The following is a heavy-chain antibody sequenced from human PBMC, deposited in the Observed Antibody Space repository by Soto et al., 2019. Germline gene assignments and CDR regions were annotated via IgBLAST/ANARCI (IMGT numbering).Heavy chain of an antibody. CDR1: GGSFSGYY. V-gene: IGHV4-34*01. CDR2: INHSGST. J-gene: IGHJ5*02. CDR3: AKDNCISTSCYRLYNWFDP. D-gene: IGHD2-2*01. Sequence: PSETLSLTCAVYGGSFSGYYWTWIRQPPGTGLEWIGEINHSGSTNYNPSLKSRVTISVDTSKNQFSLKLTSVTAADTAVYYCAKDNCISTSCYRLYNWFDPWGQGTLVTVSS.